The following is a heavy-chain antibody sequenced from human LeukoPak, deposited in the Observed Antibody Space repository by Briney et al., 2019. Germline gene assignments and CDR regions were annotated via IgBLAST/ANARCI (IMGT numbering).Heavy chain of an antibody. CDR3: ARHAGYCTGGKCYSFYYFDY. CDR2: IHPGDSDT. J-gene: IGHJ4*02. Sequence: GESLKISCKASGYTFTNYWIGWVRHTPGKGLEWMGIIHPGDSDTRYRTSFQGQVTMSVDESTSTACLHWTSPKASDTAIYYCARHAGYCTGGKCYSFYYFDYWGQGTLVTVSS. CDR1: GYTFTNYW. V-gene: IGHV5-51*01. D-gene: IGHD2-15*01.